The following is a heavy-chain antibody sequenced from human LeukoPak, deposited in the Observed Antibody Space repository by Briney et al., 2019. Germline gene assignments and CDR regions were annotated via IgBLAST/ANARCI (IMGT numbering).Heavy chain of an antibody. J-gene: IGHJ3*02. CDR3: ARHQIVGDSISAFDI. CDR1: GYSFSTYW. CDR2: IYPGDSDK. Sequence: GESLKISCKGSGYSFSTYWIAWMRQMPGNGLEWVGIIYPGDSDKRYSPASQGQVTISADKSVTTAYLQWSSLKASDTAMYYCARHQIVGDSISAFDIWGQGTMVTVS. V-gene: IGHV5-51*01. D-gene: IGHD1-26*01.